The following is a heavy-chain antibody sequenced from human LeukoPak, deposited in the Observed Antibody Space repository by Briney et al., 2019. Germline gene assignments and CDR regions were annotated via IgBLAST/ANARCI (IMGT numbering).Heavy chain of an antibody. Sequence: ASVKVSCKASGYTFTGYYIHWVRQAPGQGLEWMGWINPNSGGTNYAQKFQGGVTMTRDTSISTAYMELSRLRSDDTAVYYCARDDGLYYDSSGYYGSPFDYWGQGTLVTVSS. V-gene: IGHV1-2*02. J-gene: IGHJ4*02. CDR3: ARDDGLYYDSSGYYGSPFDY. CDR2: INPNSGGT. D-gene: IGHD3-22*01. CDR1: GYTFTGYY.